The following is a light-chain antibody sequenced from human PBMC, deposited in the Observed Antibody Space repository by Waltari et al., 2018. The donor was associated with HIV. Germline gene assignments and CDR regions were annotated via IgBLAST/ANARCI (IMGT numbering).Light chain of an antibody. V-gene: IGLV1-51*01. CDR1: SSNIGNNY. Sequence: QSVLTQPPSVSAAPGQKVTMSCSGSSSNIGNNYVSWYQQLPATAPKLLIYANNKRPSGIPDRCSGSKSGTSATLGITGLQTGDEADYYCGTWDTSLSAGVFGGGTKLTVL. CDR2: ANN. CDR3: GTWDTSLSAGV. J-gene: IGLJ2*01.